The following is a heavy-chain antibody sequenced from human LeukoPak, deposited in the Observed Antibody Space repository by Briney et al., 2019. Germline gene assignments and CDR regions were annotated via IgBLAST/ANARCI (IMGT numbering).Heavy chain of an antibody. Sequence: GGSLRLSCAASGFTFSSYAMSWVRQARGKGLEWVSAISGSGGSTYYADSVKGRFTISRDNSKNTLYLQMNSLRAEDTAVYYCAKDLSGSSLYYGMDVWGQGTTVTVSS. CDR3: AKDLSGSSLYYGMDV. V-gene: IGHV3-23*01. CDR2: ISGSGGST. D-gene: IGHD1-26*01. CDR1: GFTFSSYA. J-gene: IGHJ6*02.